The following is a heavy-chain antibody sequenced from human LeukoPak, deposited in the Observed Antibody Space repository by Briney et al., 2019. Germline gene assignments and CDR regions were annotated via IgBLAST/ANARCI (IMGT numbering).Heavy chain of an antibody. V-gene: IGHV4-34*01. CDR3: ARYVVYGSGKYYFDY. D-gene: IGHD3-10*01. Sequence: SETLSLTCAVYGGSFSGYYWSWIRQPPGKGLEWIASINYSGTTYYNPSLKSRVTISVDTSENQFSLKLSSVTAADTAVYYCARYVVYGSGKYYFDYWGQGTLVTVSS. J-gene: IGHJ4*02. CDR2: INYSGTT. CDR1: GGSFSGYY.